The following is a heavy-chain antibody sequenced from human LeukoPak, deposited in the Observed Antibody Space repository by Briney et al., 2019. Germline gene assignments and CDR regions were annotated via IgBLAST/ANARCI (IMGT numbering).Heavy chain of an antibody. CDR3: ARGNPVSNWFDP. CDR2: IYYSGST. Sequence: SETLSLTCTVSSGSISSYYWSWIRQPPGKGLEWIGYIYYSGSTNYNPSLKSRVTISVDTSKNQFSLKLSSVTAADTAVYYCARGNPVSNWFDPWGQGTLVTVSS. J-gene: IGHJ5*02. V-gene: IGHV4-59*01. CDR1: SGSISSYY. D-gene: IGHD1-14*01.